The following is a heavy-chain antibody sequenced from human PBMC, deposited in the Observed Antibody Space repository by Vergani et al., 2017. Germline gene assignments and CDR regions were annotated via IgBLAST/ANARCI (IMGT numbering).Heavy chain of an antibody. CDR2: INHSGST. V-gene: IGHV4-34*01. Sequence: QVQLQQWGAGLLKPSETLSLTCAVYGGSFSGYYWSWIRQPPGKGLEWIGVINHSGSTNYNPSLKSRVTISVDTSKNQFSLKLSAVTAADTAVYYCATAVAGYFDYWGQGTLVTVSS. CDR3: ATAVAGYFDY. J-gene: IGHJ4*02. CDR1: GGSFSGYY. D-gene: IGHD6-19*01.